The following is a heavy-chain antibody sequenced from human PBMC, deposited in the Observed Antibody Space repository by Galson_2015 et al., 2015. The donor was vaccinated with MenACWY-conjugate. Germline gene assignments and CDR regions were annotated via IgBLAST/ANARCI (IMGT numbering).Heavy chain of an antibody. CDR3: AWTPRSYSGYTFEK. CDR1: GFTFSSYW. V-gene: IGHV3-7*03. Sequence: SLRLSCAASGFTFSSYWMSWVRQAPGKGLEWVANIKQDGSEKYYVDSVKGRFTISRDNAKNSLYLQMNSLRAEDTAVYYCAWTPRSYSGYTFEKWGQGTLVTVSS. J-gene: IGHJ4*02. D-gene: IGHD5-12*01. CDR2: IKQDGSEK.